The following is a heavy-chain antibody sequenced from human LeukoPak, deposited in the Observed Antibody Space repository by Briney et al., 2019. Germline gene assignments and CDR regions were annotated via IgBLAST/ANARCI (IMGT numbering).Heavy chain of an antibody. CDR3: ASPGYSGAFDI. D-gene: IGHD5-18*01. V-gene: IGHV1-69*04. CDR1: GGTFSSYA. J-gene: IGHJ3*02. Sequence: ASVKVSCKASGGTFSSYAISWVRQAPGQGLEWMGRIIPILGIANYAQKFQGRVTITADKSTSTAYMELSSLRSEDTAVYYCASPGYSGAFDIWGQGTMVTVSS. CDR2: IIPILGIA.